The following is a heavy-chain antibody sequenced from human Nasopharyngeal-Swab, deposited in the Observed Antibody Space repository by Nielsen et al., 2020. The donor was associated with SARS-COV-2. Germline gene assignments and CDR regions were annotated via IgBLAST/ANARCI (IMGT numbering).Heavy chain of an antibody. Sequence: GESLQISWPPSEFTLRNHWMHWVRLTPGKGVVWDSGIDFDGSNTFYADSVKGRFTISRDNGENTLSLQMNSLRDEDTGVYYCGSVFEIWGQGVLVTVSS. CDR2: IDFDGSNT. CDR3: GSVFEI. V-gene: IGHV3-74*01. CDR1: EFTLRNHW. J-gene: IGHJ4*02. D-gene: IGHD3-9*01.